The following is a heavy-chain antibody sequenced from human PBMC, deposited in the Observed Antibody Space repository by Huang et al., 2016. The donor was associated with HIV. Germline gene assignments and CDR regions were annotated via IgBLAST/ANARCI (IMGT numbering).Heavy chain of an antibody. CDR1: GYPFTGYY. CDR3: AETGRGVAPASLDY. CDR2: MNPKGGVT. D-gene: IGHD2-15*01. Sequence: QVQLVQSGAEVKKPGASVKVSCTASGYPFTGYYIHWVRQAPGQGRGWMGLMNPKGGVTNQSEKFQCRVTMTRDTSIRPAYMGMSRLRSDDSAVYYCAETGRGVAPASLDYWGQGTLVTVSS. V-gene: IGHV1-2*02. J-gene: IGHJ4*02.